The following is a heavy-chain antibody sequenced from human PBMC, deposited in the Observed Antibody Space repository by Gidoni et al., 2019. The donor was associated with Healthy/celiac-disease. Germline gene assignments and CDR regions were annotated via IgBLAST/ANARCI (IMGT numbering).Heavy chain of an antibody. J-gene: IGHJ6*02. D-gene: IGHD3-3*01. Sequence: QVQLQESGPGLVKPSQTLSLTCTVSGGSISSGDYYWSWIRQPPGKGLEWIGYIYYSGSTYYNPSLKSRVTISVDTSKNQFSLKLSSVTAADTAVYYCARDESWSGYYIRPNYYGMDVWGQGTTVTVSS. V-gene: IGHV4-30-4*01. CDR3: ARDESWSGYYIRPNYYGMDV. CDR2: IYYSGST. CDR1: GGSISSGDYY.